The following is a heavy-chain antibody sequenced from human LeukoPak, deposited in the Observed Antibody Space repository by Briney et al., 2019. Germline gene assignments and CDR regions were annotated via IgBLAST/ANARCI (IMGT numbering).Heavy chain of an antibody. V-gene: IGHV3-23*01. J-gene: IGHJ4*02. CDR1: GFTFSSYA. CDR2: ISGSGGST. CDR3: AVDGGITISRFGTYY. Sequence: GGSVRLSCAASGFTFSSYAMSWVRQAPGKGLEWVSHISGSGGSTYYADSVKGRVTISRDNSKNTLYLQMNGIRPEDTAVYYCAVDGGITISRFGTYYWGQGCLVTVSS. D-gene: IGHD3-9*01.